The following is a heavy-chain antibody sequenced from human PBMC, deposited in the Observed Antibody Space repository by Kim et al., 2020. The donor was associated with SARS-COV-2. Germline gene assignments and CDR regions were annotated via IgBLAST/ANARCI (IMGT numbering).Heavy chain of an antibody. CDR1: GGSFSGYY. J-gene: IGHJ6*02. CDR3: AREPYYYGSGSYYKWLGGGYYYGMDV. CDR2: INHSGST. Sequence: SETLSLTCAVYGGSFSGYYWSWIRQPPGKGLEWIGEINHSGSTNYNPSLKSRVTISVDTSKNQFSLKLSSVTAADTAVYYCAREPYYYGSGSYYKWLGGGYYYGMDVWGQGTTVTVSS. D-gene: IGHD3-10*01. V-gene: IGHV4-34*01.